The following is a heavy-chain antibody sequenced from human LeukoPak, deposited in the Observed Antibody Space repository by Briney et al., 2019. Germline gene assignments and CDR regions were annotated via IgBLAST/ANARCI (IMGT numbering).Heavy chain of an antibody. D-gene: IGHD6-19*01. V-gene: IGHV3-30*02. CDR1: GFTFSSYG. CDR2: IRYEGSNK. J-gene: IGHJ1*01. CDR3: AKELAVAGALDH. Sequence: GGSLRLSCAASGFTFSSYGMHWVRQAPGKGLEWVAFIRYEGSNKYYADSVKGRFTISRDNSKNTLYLQMNSLRAEDTAVYYCAKELAVAGALDHWGQGTLVTVSS.